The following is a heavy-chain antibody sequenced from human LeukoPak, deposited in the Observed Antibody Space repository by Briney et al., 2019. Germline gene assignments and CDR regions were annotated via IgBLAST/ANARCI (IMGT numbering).Heavy chain of an antibody. V-gene: IGHV4-59*01. J-gene: IGHJ4*02. CDR1: GGSISSYN. CDR3: AREDGTYFDY. Sequence: PSETLSPTCTVSGGSISSYNWSWIGQPPGTGLEWIGYIYYSGSTNYNPSLKSRVTISVDTSKNQFSLKLSSVTAADTAVYYCAREDGTYFDYWGQGTLVTVSS. D-gene: IGHD5-24*01. CDR2: IYYSGST.